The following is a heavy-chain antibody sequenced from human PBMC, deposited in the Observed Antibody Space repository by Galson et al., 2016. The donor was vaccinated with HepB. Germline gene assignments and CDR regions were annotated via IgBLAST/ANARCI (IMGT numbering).Heavy chain of an antibody. CDR3: ARSAAGRTATTTLA. Sequence: SLRLSCAASGFTFNTFSMNWVRQAPGEGLEWLSSISSSGRYIYYADSLKDRFTISRDNARNSLFLQMNSLRSKDTAVYYCARSAAGRTATTTLAWGQGILVTVSS. J-gene: IGHJ5*02. D-gene: IGHD4-17*01. CDR2: ISSSGRYI. CDR1: GFTFNTFS. V-gene: IGHV3-21*01.